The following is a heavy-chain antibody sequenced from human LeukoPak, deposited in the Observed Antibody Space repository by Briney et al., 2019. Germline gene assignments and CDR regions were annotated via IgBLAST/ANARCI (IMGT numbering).Heavy chain of an antibody. CDR1: GGSITSYY. J-gene: IGHJ4*02. Sequence: SETLSLTCTVSGGSITSYYWSWIRQPPGKGLEWIGYIYYSGTTNYNPSLKSRVTISVDTSKNQLSLKLSSVTAADTAVYYCARGDYGDYVGMDYWGQGTLVTVSS. CDR2: IYYSGTT. V-gene: IGHV4-59*01. D-gene: IGHD4-17*01. CDR3: ARGDYGDYVGMDY.